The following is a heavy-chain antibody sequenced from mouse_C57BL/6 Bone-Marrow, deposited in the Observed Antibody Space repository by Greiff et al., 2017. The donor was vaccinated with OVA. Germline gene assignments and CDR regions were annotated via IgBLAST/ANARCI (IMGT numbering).Heavy chain of an antibody. D-gene: IGHD1-1*01. J-gene: IGHJ4*01. Sequence: EVKVEESGGGLVKPGGSLKLSCAASGFTFSSYAMSWVRQTPEKRLEWVATISDGGSYTYYPDNVKGRFTISRDNAKNNLYLQMNHLKSEDTAMYYCATYGSSHYAMDYWGQGTSVTVSS. CDR2: ISDGGSYT. CDR3: ATYGSSHYAMDY. CDR1: GFTFSSYA. V-gene: IGHV5-4*03.